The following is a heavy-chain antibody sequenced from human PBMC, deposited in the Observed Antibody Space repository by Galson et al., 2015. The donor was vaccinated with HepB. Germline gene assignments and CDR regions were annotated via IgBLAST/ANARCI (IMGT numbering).Heavy chain of an antibody. CDR2: IYYSGST. Sequence: SLTCTVSGGSISSGGYYWNWIRQHPGKGLEWIGYIYYSGSTYYNPSLKSRLTISVDTSKNQFSLKLSSVTAADTAVYYCARYSGNSYGYYYFDYWGQGTLDTVSS. J-gene: IGHJ4*02. CDR3: ARYSGNSYGYYYFDY. V-gene: IGHV4-31*03. CDR1: GGSISSGGYY. D-gene: IGHD5-18*01.